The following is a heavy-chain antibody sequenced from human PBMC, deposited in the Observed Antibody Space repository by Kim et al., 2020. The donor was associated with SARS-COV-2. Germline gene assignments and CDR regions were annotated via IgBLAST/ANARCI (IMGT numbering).Heavy chain of an antibody. J-gene: IGHJ6*01. CDR2: ISYDGSNK. Sequence: GGSLRLSCAASGFTFSSYAMHWVRQAPGKGPEWVAVISYDGSNKYYADSVKGRFTISRDNSKNTLYLQMNSLRAEDTAVYYCARDRVQTKIVFVCVYYYG. V-gene: IGHV3-30*04. CDR1: GFTFSSYA. CDR3: ARDRVQTKIVFVCVYYYG. D-gene: IGHD3-22*01.